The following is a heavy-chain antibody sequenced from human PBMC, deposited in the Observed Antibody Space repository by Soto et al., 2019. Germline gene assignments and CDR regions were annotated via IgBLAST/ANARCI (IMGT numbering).Heavy chain of an antibody. V-gene: IGHV1-3*01. J-gene: IGHJ4*02. CDR3: ANGFFDSSGYYYILAY. Sequence: ASVKVSCKASGYTFTSYGISWVRQAPGQGLEWMGWINPGNGNTKYSGMFQGRVTFTRDTSANTAYMELTSLRSEDTAVYYCANGFFDSSGYYYILAYWGQGALVTVSS. CDR1: GYTFTSYG. CDR2: INPGNGNT. D-gene: IGHD3-22*01.